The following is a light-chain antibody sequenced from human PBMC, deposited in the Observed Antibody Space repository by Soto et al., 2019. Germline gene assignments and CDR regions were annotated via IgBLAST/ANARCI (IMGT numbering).Light chain of an antibody. CDR1: SSDVGGYNY. CDR2: EVS. J-gene: IGLJ2*01. Sequence: QSALTQPASASGSPGQSVTISCTGTSSDVGGYNYVSWYQQHPGKAPNLLIYEVSKRPSGVPDRFSGSKSGNSASLTVSGLQTEDEADYYCSSYAGSNIGVFGGGTKVTFL. CDR3: SSYAGSNIGV. V-gene: IGLV2-8*01.